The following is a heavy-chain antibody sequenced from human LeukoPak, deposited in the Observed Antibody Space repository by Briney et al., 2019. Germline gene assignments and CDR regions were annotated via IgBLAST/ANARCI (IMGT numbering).Heavy chain of an antibody. V-gene: IGHV4-34*01. D-gene: IGHD5-18*01. CDR3: ARGGYSYGLDY. J-gene: IGHJ4*02. CDR2: INHSGST. Sequence: SETLSLTCAVYGGSFSGYYWSWIRQPPGKGLEWIGEINHSGSTNYNPSLKSRVTISVDTSKNQFSLKLSSVTAADTAVYYCARGGYSYGLDYWGQGTLVTVSS. CDR1: GGSFSGYY.